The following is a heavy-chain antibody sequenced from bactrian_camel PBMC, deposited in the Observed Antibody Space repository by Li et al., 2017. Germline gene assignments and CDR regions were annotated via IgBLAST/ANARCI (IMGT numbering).Heavy chain of an antibody. J-gene: IGHJ4*01. CDR3: VNSVGTTPWGAADYDY. Sequence: VQLVESGGGLVQPGGSLRLSCATSRFTFSSDDMSWVRQAPGKGLEWVSTINGGSTYYADSVKGRFTISRDNAKNTVYLQLTSLKTEDTAMYYCVNSVGTTPWGAADYDYWGQGTQVTVS. V-gene: IGHV3S40*01. CDR1: RFTFSSDD. D-gene: IGHD5*01. CDR2: INGGST.